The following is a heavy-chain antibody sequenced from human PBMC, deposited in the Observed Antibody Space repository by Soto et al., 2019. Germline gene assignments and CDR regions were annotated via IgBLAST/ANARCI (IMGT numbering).Heavy chain of an antibody. CDR2: INPYSGGA. Sequence: QVQLLQSGAEVKKRGASVKVSCKASGYTFTGYFMHWVRQAPGQGLEWMGWINPYSGGADYAQSFQGRVTMTRDTSISIVYVELSRLRFDDTAVYYCARVIRGAYYNSPLDTWGQGTVVTVSS. V-gene: IGHV1-2*02. CDR3: ARVIRGAYYNSPLDT. J-gene: IGHJ5*02. CDR1: GYTFTGYF. D-gene: IGHD3-10*01.